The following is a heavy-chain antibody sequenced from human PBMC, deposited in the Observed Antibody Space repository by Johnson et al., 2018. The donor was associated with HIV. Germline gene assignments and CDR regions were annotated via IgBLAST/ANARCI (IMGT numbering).Heavy chain of an antibody. CDR3: ARKVVVVAAAAGDAFDI. V-gene: IGHV3-74*01. J-gene: IGHJ3*02. Sequence: VQLVESGGGLVQPGGSLRLSCAASGFTFSSYWMHWVRQAPGKGLVWVSRINSDGSSTSYADSVKGRFTISRDNAKNTLYLQMNSLRAEDTAVYYCARKVVVVAAAAGDAFDIGGQGTMVTVSS. CDR1: GFTFSSYW. CDR2: INSDGSST. D-gene: IGHD2-15*01.